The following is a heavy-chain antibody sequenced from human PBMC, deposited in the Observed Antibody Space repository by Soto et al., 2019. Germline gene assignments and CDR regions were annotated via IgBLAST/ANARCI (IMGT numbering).Heavy chain of an antibody. D-gene: IGHD3-10*01. CDR1: GGSISTYY. V-gene: IGHV4-59*01. J-gene: IGHJ3*02. CDR2: IYYTGST. Sequence: SETLSLTCTVSGGSISTYYWNWIRQPPGKGLEWIGYIYYTGSTNYNPYLKSRVTITVDTSKNQFSLKLRSVTAADTGVYYCAREHAMIRGVNAFDIWGQGTMVTVSS. CDR3: AREHAMIRGVNAFDI.